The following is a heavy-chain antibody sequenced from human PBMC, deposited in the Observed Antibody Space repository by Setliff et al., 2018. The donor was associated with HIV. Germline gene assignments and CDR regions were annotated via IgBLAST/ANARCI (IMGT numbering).Heavy chain of an antibody. CDR1: GYTFTAYT. Sequence: ASVKVSCKASGYTFTAYTMNWVRQAPGQGLEWVGWMNPDNGDTDYAKKFQGRLTLTRDTSINAAYMELSSLRPEDTAIYYCTTYGPTAALESWGQGTLVTISS. V-gene: IGHV1-8*01. CDR2: MNPDNGDT. J-gene: IGHJ5*02. D-gene: IGHD3-10*01. CDR3: TTYGPTAALES.